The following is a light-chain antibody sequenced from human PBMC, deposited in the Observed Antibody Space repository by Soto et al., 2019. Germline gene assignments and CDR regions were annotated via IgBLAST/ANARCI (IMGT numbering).Light chain of an antibody. Sequence: EIVMTQSPATLSVSPGERATLSCRASQSVSSNLAWYQQKPGQATRLLIYGASTRATGIPTWFRGSGSATEFSITISSLQSEDFAVYYCQQYNNWPPLTFGGGTKVEIK. CDR2: GAS. CDR1: QSVSSN. CDR3: QQYNNWPPLT. V-gene: IGKV3-15*01. J-gene: IGKJ4*01.